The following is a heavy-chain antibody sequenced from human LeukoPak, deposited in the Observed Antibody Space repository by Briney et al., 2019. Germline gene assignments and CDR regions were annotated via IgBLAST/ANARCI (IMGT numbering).Heavy chain of an antibody. V-gene: IGHV3-30*18. CDR1: GFTFSSYG. CDR3: AKDKEGFGELLYADY. J-gene: IGHJ4*02. Sequence: PGRSLRLSCAASGFTFSSYGMHWVRQAPGKGLEWVAVISYDGSNKYYADSVKSRFTISRDNSKNTLYLQMNNLRAEDTAVYYCAKDKEGFGELLYADYWGQGTLVTVSS. D-gene: IGHD3-10*01. CDR2: ISYDGSNK.